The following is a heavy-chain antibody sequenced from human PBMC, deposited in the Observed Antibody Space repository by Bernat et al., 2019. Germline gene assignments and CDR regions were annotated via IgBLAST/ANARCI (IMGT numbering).Heavy chain of an antibody. CDR3: ARIGEFWSGYPRTHYYYYMYG. V-gene: IGHV4-39*01. CDR2: IYYSGST. J-gene: IGHJ6*03. CDR1: GGSISSSSYY. Sequence: QVQLQESGPGLVKPSETLSLTCTVSGGSISSSSYYWGWIRQPPGKGLEWIGSIYYSGSTYYNPSLNSRVTISVDTSKNQFSLKLSSVTAADTAVYYCARIGEFWSGYPRTHYYYYMYGWGKGSTVTVSS. D-gene: IGHD3-3*01.